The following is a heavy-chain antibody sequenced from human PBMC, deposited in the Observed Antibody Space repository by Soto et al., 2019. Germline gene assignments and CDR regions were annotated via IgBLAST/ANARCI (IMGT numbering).Heavy chain of an antibody. D-gene: IGHD5-12*01. CDR2: IYWDDDK. V-gene: IGHV2-5*02. CDR3: AHRLEVSGYDSGHFDY. CDR1: GFSLTTSAVG. Sequence: SGPTLVKPTQTLTLTCTFSGFSLTTSAVGVGWIRRPPGKALEWLALIYWDDDKRYSPSLKSRLTITKDTSKNPVVLTMTNMDPVDTATYYCAHRLEVSGYDSGHFDYWGQGTLVTVSS. J-gene: IGHJ4*02.